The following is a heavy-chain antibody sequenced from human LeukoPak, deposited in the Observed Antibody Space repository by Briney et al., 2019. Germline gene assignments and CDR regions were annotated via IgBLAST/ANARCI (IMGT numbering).Heavy chain of an antibody. J-gene: IGHJ4*02. CDR2: IWPDGSIK. CDR3: AREDGSSYFFDY. CDR1: GFPFSSYG. V-gene: IGHV3-33*01. D-gene: IGHD6-6*01. Sequence: GRSLRLSCTASGFPFSSYGMHWVRQGPGKGLVWVTVIWPDGSIKYYADSVKGRFTVSRDNSKNTLYLQMNSLRAEDTAVNYCAREDGSSYFFDYWGQGTLVTVAS.